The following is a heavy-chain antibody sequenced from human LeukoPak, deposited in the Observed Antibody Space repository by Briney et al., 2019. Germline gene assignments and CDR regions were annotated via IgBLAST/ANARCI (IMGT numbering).Heavy chain of an antibody. CDR2: ISGSGGST. D-gene: IGHD3-22*01. J-gene: IGHJ5*02. CDR3: AKWATMIVAGAAREGFDP. Sequence: PGGSLRLSCAASGFTFSSYSMNWVRQAPGKGLEWVSAISGSGGSTYYADSVKGRFTISRDNSKNTLYLQMNSLRAEDTAVYYCAKWATMIVAGAAREGFDPWGQGTLVTVSS. CDR1: GFTFSSYS. V-gene: IGHV3-23*01.